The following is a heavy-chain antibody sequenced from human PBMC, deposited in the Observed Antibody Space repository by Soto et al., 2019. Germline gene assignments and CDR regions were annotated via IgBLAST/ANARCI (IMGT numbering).Heavy chain of an antibody. V-gene: IGHV5-10-1*01. CDR1: GYSFTSYW. J-gene: IGHJ6*04. CDR3: ARSGVLYSSGLRYYYGIEV. D-gene: IGHD6-19*01. Sequence: PGESLQISCKGSGYSFTSYWISCVRQMPGKGLEWMGMMDPSDSYTNYSPSFQGHVTISADKSISTAYLQWSRLKASDTAMYYCARSGVLYSSGLRYYYGIEVLGKGTTVPVS. CDR2: MDPSDSYT.